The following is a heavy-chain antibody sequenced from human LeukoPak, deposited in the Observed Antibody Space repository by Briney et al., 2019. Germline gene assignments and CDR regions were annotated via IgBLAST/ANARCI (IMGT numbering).Heavy chain of an antibody. Sequence: PGGSLRLSCAASGFTFSSYSMNWVRQAPGKGLEWVSSISSSSSYIYYADSVKGRFTISRDNAKNSLYLQMSSLRAEDTAVYYCAREPLRGAMVHFDYWGQGTLVTVSS. CDR2: ISSSSSYI. V-gene: IGHV3-21*01. CDR1: GFTFSSYS. D-gene: IGHD5-18*01. J-gene: IGHJ4*02. CDR3: AREPLRGAMVHFDY.